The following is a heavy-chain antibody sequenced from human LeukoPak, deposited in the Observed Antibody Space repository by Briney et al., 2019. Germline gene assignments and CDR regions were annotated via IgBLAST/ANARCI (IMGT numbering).Heavy chain of an antibody. CDR2: IYYSGST. J-gene: IGHJ3*02. CDR1: GDSISSYY. D-gene: IGHD3-10*01. CDR3: ARSLYYYGSDSFDI. V-gene: IGHV4-59*01. Sequence: SETLSLTCTVSGDSISSYYWNWIRQPPGKGLEWIGYIYYSGSTNYNPSLKSRVTISVHTSKNQFSLKLSSVTAADTAVYYCARSLYYYGSDSFDIWGQGTMVTVSS.